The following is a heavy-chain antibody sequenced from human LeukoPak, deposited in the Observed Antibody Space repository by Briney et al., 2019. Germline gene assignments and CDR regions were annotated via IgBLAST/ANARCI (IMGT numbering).Heavy chain of an antibody. D-gene: IGHD3-10*01. J-gene: IGHJ3*02. CDR1: GFTFSSYG. CDR2: IWYDGSNK. CDR3: AKGLWFGELSSGDAFDI. V-gene: IGHV3-33*06. Sequence: PGGSLRLSCAASGFTFSSYGMHWVRQAPGKGLEWVAVIWYDGSNKYYADSVKGRFTISRDNSENTLYLQMNSLRAEDTAVYYCAKGLWFGELSSGDAFDIRAKGQWSPSLQ.